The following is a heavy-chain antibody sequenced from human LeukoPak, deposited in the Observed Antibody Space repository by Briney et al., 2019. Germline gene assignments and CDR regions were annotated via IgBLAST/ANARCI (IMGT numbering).Heavy chain of an antibody. Sequence: SQTLSLTCTVSGGSISSGGYYWSWIRQRPGKGLEWIGYIYYSGSTYYNPSLKSRVTISVDTSKNQFSLKLSSVTAADTAVYYCARLIVPAAIQGIYFYYYGMDVWGQGTTVTVSS. D-gene: IGHD2-2*02. CDR3: ARLIVPAAIQGIYFYYYGMDV. J-gene: IGHJ6*02. V-gene: IGHV4-31*03. CDR2: IYYSGST. CDR1: GGSISSGGYY.